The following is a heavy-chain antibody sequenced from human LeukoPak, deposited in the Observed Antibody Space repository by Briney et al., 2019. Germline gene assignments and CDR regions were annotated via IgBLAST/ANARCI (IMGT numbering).Heavy chain of an antibody. V-gene: IGHV1-2*02. CDR2: INPNSGGT. J-gene: IGHJ4*02. D-gene: IGHD3-22*01. CDR1: GYTFTGYY. Sequence: ASVKVSCKASGYTFTGYYMHWVRQAPGQGLEWMGWINPNSGGTNYAQKFQGRVTMTRDTSISTAYMELSSLRSDDTAVYYCARGLPTYYYDSSGYSGYWGQGTLVTVSS. CDR3: ARGLPTYYYDSSGYSGY.